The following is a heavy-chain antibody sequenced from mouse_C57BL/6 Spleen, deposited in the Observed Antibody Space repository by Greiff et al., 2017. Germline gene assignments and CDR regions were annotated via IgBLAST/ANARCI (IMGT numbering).Heavy chain of an antibody. J-gene: IGHJ4*01. CDR1: GYTFTDYY. V-gene: IGHV1-19*01. CDR2: INPYNGGT. Sequence: EVQLVESGPVLVKPGASVKMSCKASGYTFTDYYMNWVKQSHGKSLEWIGVINPYNGGTSYNQKFKGKATLTVDKSSSTAYMELNSLTSEDSAVYYCARSGREGMDYWGQGTSVTVSS. CDR3: ARSGREGMDY.